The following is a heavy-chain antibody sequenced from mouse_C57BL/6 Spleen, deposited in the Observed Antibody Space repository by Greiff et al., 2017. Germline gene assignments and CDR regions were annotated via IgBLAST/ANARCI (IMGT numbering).Heavy chain of an antibody. CDR3: AKGDYDDYAMDY. D-gene: IGHD2-4*01. CDR1: GYTFTDYY. CDR2: ITPNNGGT. J-gene: IGHJ4*01. Sequence: VQLQQSGPELVKPGASVKISCKASGYTFTDYYMNWVKQSHGKSLEWIGDITPNNGGTSYNQKFKGKATLTVDKSSSTAYMELRSLTSEDSAVYYCAKGDYDDYAMDYWGQGTSVTVSS. V-gene: IGHV1-26*01.